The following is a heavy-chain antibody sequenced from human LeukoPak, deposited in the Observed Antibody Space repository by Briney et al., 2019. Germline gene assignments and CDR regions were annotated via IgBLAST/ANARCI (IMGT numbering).Heavy chain of an antibody. CDR3: ARHGSRPGDSSGYPCY. D-gene: IGHD3-22*01. V-gene: IGHV5-51*01. CDR2: IYPGDSDT. CDR1: GYSFTSYW. Sequence: GESLKISCKGSGYSFTSYWIGWVRQMPGKGLEWMGIIYPGDSDTRYSPSFQGQVTISADKSISTAYLQWSSLKASDTAMYYCARHGSRPGDSSGYPCYWGQGTLVTVSS. J-gene: IGHJ4*02.